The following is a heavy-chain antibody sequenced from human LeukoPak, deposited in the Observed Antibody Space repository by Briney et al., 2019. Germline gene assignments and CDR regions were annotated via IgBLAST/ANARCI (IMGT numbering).Heavy chain of an antibody. D-gene: IGHD1-26*01. V-gene: IGHV3-33*08. CDR3: AREGSGSYSKYFDY. Sequence: PGGSLRLSCAASGFTFSSYGMHWVRQAPGKGLEWVAVIWYDGSNKYYADSVKGRFTISRDNSKNTLYLQMNSLRAEDTAVYYCAREGSGSYSKYFDYWGQGTLVTVSS. CDR2: IWYDGSNK. J-gene: IGHJ4*02. CDR1: GFTFSSYG.